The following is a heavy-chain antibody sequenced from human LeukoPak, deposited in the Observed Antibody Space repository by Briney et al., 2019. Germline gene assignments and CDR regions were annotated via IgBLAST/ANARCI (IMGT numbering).Heavy chain of an antibody. CDR2: TSYDGRNR. Sequence: GRSLRLSCAASGFAFGRYTMHWVRQAPGKGLEWVAVTSYDGRNRYYADSVKGRFTISRDNSNNTLYLQMNSLRTEDTAMCYCARSNGYFDYWGQGTLVTVSS. CDR3: ARSNGYFDY. CDR1: GFAFGRYT. V-gene: IGHV3-30*04. D-gene: IGHD2-8*01. J-gene: IGHJ4*02.